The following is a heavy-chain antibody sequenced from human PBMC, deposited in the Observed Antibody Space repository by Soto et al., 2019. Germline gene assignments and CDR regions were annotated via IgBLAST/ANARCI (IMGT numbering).Heavy chain of an antibody. CDR1: GYTFTSYG. D-gene: IGHD6-13*01. CDR3: ARDSRSSRDSVDAFDI. V-gene: IGHV1-18*01. Sequence: ASVKVSCKASGYTFTSYGISWVRQAPGQGLEWMGWISAYNGNTNYAQKLQGRVTMTTDTSTSTAYMELRSLRSDDTAVYYCARDSRSSRDSVDAFDIWGQGTMVTVSS. J-gene: IGHJ3*02. CDR2: ISAYNGNT.